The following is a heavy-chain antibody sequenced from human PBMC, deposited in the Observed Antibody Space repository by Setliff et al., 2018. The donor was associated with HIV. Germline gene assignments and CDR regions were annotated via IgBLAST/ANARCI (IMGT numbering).Heavy chain of an antibody. J-gene: IGHJ3*02. CDR1: GGSISSGSHY. D-gene: IGHD6-13*01. V-gene: IGHV4-61*09. Sequence: PSETLSLTCTVSGGSISSGSHYWSLIRQPAGKGLEWIGHIYNSGSTNSNSSLKSRVTISVDTSKNQFSLKLSSVTAADTAVYYCARVDSSRGLHAFDIWGQGTMVTVSS. CDR3: ARVDSSRGLHAFDI. CDR2: IYNSGST.